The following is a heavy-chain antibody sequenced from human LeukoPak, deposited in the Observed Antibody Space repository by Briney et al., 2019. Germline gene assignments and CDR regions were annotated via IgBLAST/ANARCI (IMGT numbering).Heavy chain of an antibody. CDR2: IKYDGSET. CDR1: GLTFSSYW. J-gene: IGHJ4*02. Sequence: GGSLRLSCAASGLTFSSYWMTWVRQAPGKGLEWVATIKYDGSETYYVDSVRGRFSISRDNAKNSLYLQMNSLRAEDTAVYYCARRGDGYNSFDYWGQGTPVTVSS. D-gene: IGHD5-24*01. V-gene: IGHV3-7*02. CDR3: ARRGDGYNSFDY.